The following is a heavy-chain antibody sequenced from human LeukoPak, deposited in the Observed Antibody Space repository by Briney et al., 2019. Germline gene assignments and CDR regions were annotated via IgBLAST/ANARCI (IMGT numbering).Heavy chain of an antibody. Sequence: TGGSLRLSCAASGFTFSSHSMNWVRQAPGKGLEWVSSISSTRSYVFYADSVEGRFTVSRDNAKNSLYLELDSLRAEDTAVYYCARSSRELGGYAPWELMPPFDYWGQGTLVTVSS. V-gene: IGHV3-21*06. CDR2: ISSTRSYV. CDR1: GFTFSSHS. J-gene: IGHJ4*02. CDR3: ARSSRELGGYAPWELMPPFDY. D-gene: IGHD1-7*01.